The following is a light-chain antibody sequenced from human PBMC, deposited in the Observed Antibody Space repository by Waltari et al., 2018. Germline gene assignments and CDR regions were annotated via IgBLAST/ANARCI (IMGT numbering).Light chain of an antibody. CDR1: QSISNW. CDR3: QQYNDYPYN. J-gene: IGKJ2*01. Sequence: DIQMTQSPSTLSASVGDRVTITCRASQSISNWLAWYQQKPGKAPKLLIYKASSLESGVPSTFSGSGSGTEFTLTISSLQPDDFATYYCQQYNDYPYNFGQGTKLEI. V-gene: IGKV1-5*03. CDR2: KAS.